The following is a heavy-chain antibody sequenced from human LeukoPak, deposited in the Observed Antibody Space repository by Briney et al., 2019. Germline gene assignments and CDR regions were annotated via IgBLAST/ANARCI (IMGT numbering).Heavy chain of an antibody. Sequence: ASVKVSCKASGYTFTGYYMHWVRQAPGQGLEWMGWINPNSGGTNYAQKFQGRVTMTRDTSISTAYMELSRLRSDDTAVYYCAIIDFWSGYYYFDYWGQGTLVTVSS. D-gene: IGHD3-3*01. V-gene: IGHV1-2*02. CDR3: AIIDFWSGYYYFDY. CDR1: GYTFTGYY. CDR2: INPNSGGT. J-gene: IGHJ4*02.